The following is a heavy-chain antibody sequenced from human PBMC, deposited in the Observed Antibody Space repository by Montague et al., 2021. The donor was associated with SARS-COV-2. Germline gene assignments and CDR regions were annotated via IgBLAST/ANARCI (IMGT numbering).Heavy chain of an antibody. Sequence: SETLSLTCSVSGGSISGYYWSWIRQPPGKGLEWIGYIYHSGNTKYNPSLKTRVTLSLDTPKNHFSLKLASVTAADTAVYYCARAQNTCLIANCVNYFDSWGLGALVTVSS. J-gene: IGHJ4*02. D-gene: IGHD1-1*01. V-gene: IGHV4-59*01. CDR2: IYHSGNT. CDR1: GGSISGYY. CDR3: ARAQNTCLIANCVNYFDS.